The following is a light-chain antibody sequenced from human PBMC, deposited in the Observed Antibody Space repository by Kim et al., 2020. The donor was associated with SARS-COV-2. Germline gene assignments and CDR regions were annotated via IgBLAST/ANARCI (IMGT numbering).Light chain of an antibody. CDR2: GKN. CDR1: SLRSYY. CDR3: NSRDSSGNHLM. Sequence: ALGQTVRITCQGDSLRSYYASWYQQTPGQAPVLVIYGKNNRPSGIPDRFSGSSSGNTASLTITGAQAEDEADYYCNSRDSSGNHLMFGGGTQLTVL. J-gene: IGLJ3*02. V-gene: IGLV3-19*01.